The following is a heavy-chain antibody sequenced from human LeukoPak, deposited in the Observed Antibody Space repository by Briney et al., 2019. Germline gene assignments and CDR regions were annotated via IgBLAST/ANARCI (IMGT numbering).Heavy chain of an antibody. CDR2: ISAYNGNT. D-gene: IGHD6-19*01. Sequence: GASVKVSCKASGYTFTSYGISWVRQAPGQGLEWMGWISAYNGNTNYAQKLQGRVTMTTDTSTSTAYMELRSLRSDDTAVYYCARVKAVAGTGKFDYWGQGTLVTVSS. CDR1: GYTFTSYG. CDR3: ARVKAVAGTGKFDY. V-gene: IGHV1-18*01. J-gene: IGHJ4*02.